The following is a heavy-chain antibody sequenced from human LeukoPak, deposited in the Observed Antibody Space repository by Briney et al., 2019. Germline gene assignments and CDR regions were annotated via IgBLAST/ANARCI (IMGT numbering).Heavy chain of an antibody. V-gene: IGHV1-8*03. D-gene: IGHD5-24*01. J-gene: IGHJ3*02. CDR1: GYTSTSYD. CDR3: ARYWDGYGHDAFDI. CDR2: MNPNSGNT. Sequence: ASVKVSCKASGYTSTSYDINWVRQATGQGLEWMGWMNPNSGNTGYAQKFQGRVTITRNTSISTAYMELSSLRSEDTAVYYCARYWDGYGHDAFDIWGQGTMVTVSS.